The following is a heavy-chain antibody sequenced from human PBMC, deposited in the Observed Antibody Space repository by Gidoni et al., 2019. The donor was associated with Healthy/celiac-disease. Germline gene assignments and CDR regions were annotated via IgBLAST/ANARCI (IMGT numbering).Heavy chain of an antibody. CDR1: GGSFSGYY. Sequence: QVQLQQWGAGLLKPSETLSLPCAVYGGSFSGYYWSWIRQTPGKGLEWIGEINHRGSTNYNPSIKSRVTIAVDTSKNQFSLKLSSVTAADTAVYYCARGRAAYYYDSSGYYDYYYGMDVWGQGTTVTVSS. CDR2: INHRGST. J-gene: IGHJ6*02. CDR3: ARGRAAYYYDSSGYYDYYYGMDV. D-gene: IGHD3-22*01. V-gene: IGHV4-34*01.